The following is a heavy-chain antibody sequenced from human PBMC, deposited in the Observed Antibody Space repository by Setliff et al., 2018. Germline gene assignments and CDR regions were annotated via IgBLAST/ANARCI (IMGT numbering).Heavy chain of an antibody. V-gene: IGHV1-18*01. CDR3: ARSSDSGYYHQRDAFDI. CDR1: GYTFNSYG. D-gene: IGHD3-22*01. CDR2: ISPYNGNT. Sequence: ASVKVSCKASGYTFNSYGINWLRQAPGQGLEWLGWISPYNGNTKYAQTVQDRITMATDTSTRTSYMELSSPRSGDTAVYFCARSSDSGYYHQRDAFDIWGQGTRVS. J-gene: IGHJ3*02.